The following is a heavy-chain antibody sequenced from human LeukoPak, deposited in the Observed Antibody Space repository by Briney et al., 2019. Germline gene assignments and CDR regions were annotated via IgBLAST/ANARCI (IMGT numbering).Heavy chain of an antibody. CDR3: ATDRPHNWFDP. Sequence: ASVKVSCKASGYAFSAYYIHWVRQAPGRGLEWVGLINPSDGSTRYAQKFQGRVTMTRDASTSTIYIDLNNLGSDDTAIYYCATDRPHNWFDPWRQGSLVTVSS. CDR1: GYAFSAYY. J-gene: IGHJ5*02. V-gene: IGHV1-46*01. CDR2: INPSDGST.